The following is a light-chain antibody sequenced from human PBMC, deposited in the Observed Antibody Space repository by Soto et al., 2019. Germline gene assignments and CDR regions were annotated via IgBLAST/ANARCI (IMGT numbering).Light chain of an antibody. Sequence: AIQMPQSPSSLSASIGDRVTITCRASQGIRDDLGWYRQRPGKAPELLIFAASSLQGGVPSRFSGSASGTDFTLTISSLQPEDFATYFCLQDYTYPWTFGQGTKVEVE. V-gene: IGKV1-6*01. CDR3: LQDYTYPWT. CDR2: AAS. J-gene: IGKJ1*01. CDR1: QGIRDD.